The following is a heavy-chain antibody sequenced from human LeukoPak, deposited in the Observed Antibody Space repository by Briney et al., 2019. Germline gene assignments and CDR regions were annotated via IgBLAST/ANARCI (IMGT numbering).Heavy chain of an antibody. CDR3: ARDQYDTWSRRGNFDS. D-gene: IGHD3-3*01. CDR1: GFTFSSYW. J-gene: IGHJ4*02. Sequence: PGGSLRLSCAASGFTFSSYWMHWVRQAPGKGLVWVSRINSDGSSTSYADSVKGRFTISRDNAKNTLYLQMNSLRVEDMAVFYCARDQYDTWSRRGNFDSWGQGTLVIVSS. V-gene: IGHV3-74*01. CDR2: INSDGSST.